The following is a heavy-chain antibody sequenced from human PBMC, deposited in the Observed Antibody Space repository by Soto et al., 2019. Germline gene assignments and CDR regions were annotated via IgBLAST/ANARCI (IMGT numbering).Heavy chain of an antibody. V-gene: IGHV3-7*03. CDR1: GFTFSSYW. J-gene: IGHJ6*02. CDR3: ARDPLRDGYSYYYYYGMDV. CDR2: IKQDGSEK. D-gene: IGHD2-15*01. Sequence: PGGSLRLSCAASGFTFSSYWMSWVRQAPGKGLEWVANIKQDGSEKYYVDSVKGRFTISRDNAKNSLYLQMNSLRAEDTAVYYCARDPLRDGYSYYYYYGMDVWGQGTTVTAP.